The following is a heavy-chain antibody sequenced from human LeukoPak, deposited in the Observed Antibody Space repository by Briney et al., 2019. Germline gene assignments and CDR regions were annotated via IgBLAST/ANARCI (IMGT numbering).Heavy chain of an antibody. D-gene: IGHD1-1*01. J-gene: IGHJ4*02. CDR3: ATCRTAKTGFDY. Sequence: SETLSLTCTVSGGSISNNNYYWAWIRQPPGKGLEYIGRIYYSGSPYYNPTLKSRVTISVDTSKPQCSVRLSSVTAADTAVYYCATCRTAKTGFDYWGQGTLVTVSS. CDR2: IYYSGSP. V-gene: IGHV4-39*01. CDR1: GGSISNNNYY.